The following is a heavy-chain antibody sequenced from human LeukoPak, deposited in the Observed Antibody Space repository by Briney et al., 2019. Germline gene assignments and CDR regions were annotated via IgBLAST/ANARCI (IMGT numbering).Heavy chain of an antibody. CDR1: GGSISSYY. CDR2: IYYDGST. J-gene: IGHJ4*02. V-gene: IGHV4-59*01. CDR3: ARNGGGDIVATVYYFDY. Sequence: PSETLSLTCTVSGGSISSYYWSWIRQPPGKGLEWIGYIYYDGSTNYNPSLKSRVTISVDTSKNQFSMKLSSVTATDTAVYYWARNGGGDIVATVYYFDYWGQGTLVTVSS. D-gene: IGHD5-12*01.